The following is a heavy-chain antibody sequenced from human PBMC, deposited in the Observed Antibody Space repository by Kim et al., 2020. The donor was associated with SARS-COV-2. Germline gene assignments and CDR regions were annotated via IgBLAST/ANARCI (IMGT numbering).Heavy chain of an antibody. CDR3: ARPAGFPAGSPLADAFDI. D-gene: IGHD3-10*01. V-gene: IGHV5-51*01. CDR2: IYPGDSDT. Sequence: GESLKISCKGSGYSFTSYWIGWVRQMPGKGLEWMGIIYPGDSDTRYSPSFQGQVTISADKSISTAYLQWSSLKASDTAMYYCARPAGFPAGSPLADAFDIWGQGTMVTVSS. CDR1: GYSFTSYW. J-gene: IGHJ3*02.